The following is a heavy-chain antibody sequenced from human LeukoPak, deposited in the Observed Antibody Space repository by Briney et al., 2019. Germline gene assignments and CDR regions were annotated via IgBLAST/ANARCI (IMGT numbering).Heavy chain of an antibody. CDR3: ARPRVGDSDAFDI. D-gene: IGHD1-26*01. CDR1: GGSISSSSYY. J-gene: IGHJ3*02. V-gene: IGHV4-39*01. CDR2: IYYSGST. Sequence: KPSETLSLTCTVSGGSISSSSYYWGWIRQPPGKGLEWIGSIYYSGSTYYNPSLKSRVTISVDTSKNQFSLKLSSVTAADTAVYYCARPRVGDSDAFDIWGQGTMVTVSS.